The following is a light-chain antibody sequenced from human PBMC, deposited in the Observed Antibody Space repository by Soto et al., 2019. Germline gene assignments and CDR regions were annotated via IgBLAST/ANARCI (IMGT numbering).Light chain of an antibody. J-gene: IGKJ1*01. Sequence: MRQSPAPMSVSPGERATLSCRASQSVSSNLAWYQQKPGQAPRLLIYGASTRATGIPARFSGSGSGTEFTLTISSLQSEDFAVYYCQQYNNWPLTFGQGTKVDIK. CDR2: GAS. CDR1: QSVSSN. V-gene: IGKV3-15*01. CDR3: QQYNNWPLT.